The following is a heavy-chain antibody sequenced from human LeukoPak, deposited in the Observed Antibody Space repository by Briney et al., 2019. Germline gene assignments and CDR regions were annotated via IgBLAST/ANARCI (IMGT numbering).Heavy chain of an antibody. J-gene: IGHJ4*02. V-gene: IGHV3-74*01. D-gene: IGHD3-22*01. Sequence: GGSLRLSCAASGFPFNSFWMHWVRHAPGKGRGWVSDMNEYATTIRYADSVKGRFTISRANSKSILYLQMNNLRAEVTAMYFCARGVVIPVDHWGQRTLLTVSS. CDR1: GFPFNSFW. CDR2: MNEYATTI. CDR3: ARGVVIPVDH.